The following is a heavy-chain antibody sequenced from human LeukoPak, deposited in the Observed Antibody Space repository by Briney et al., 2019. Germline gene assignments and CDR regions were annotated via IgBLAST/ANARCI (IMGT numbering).Heavy chain of an antibody. J-gene: IGHJ2*01. CDR2: ISYDGNIK. V-gene: IGHV3-30-3*01. CDR1: GFTFSTYA. CDR3: AGSIAAAGHYWYCDL. Sequence: GRSLRLSCAASGFTFSTYAMHWVRQAPGKGLEWVALISYDGNIKYFADSVKGRFTISRDNSKNTLYLQMSSLRVADTAVYYCAGSIAAAGHYWYCDLWGRGTLVTVSS. D-gene: IGHD6-13*01.